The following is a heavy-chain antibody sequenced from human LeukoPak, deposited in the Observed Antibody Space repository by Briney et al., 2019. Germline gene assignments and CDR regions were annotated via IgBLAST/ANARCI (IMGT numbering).Heavy chain of an antibody. Sequence: KPGGSLRLSCAASGFTFSSYSMNWVRQAPGKGLEWVSSISSSSSYIYYADSVEGRFTISRDNAKNSLYLQMNSLRAEDTAVYYCAREGTGIVGVTSIDYWGQGTLVTVSS. D-gene: IGHD1-26*01. CDR3: AREGTGIVGVTSIDY. J-gene: IGHJ4*02. V-gene: IGHV3-21*01. CDR2: ISSSSSYI. CDR1: GFTFSSYS.